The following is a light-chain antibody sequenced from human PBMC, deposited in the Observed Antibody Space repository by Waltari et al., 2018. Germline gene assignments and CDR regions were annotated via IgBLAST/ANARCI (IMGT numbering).Light chain of an antibody. Sequence: DIQVTQSPFSVSASVGDRVTITCRASQDIVKWLAWYQQKPEKAPKSLIYDASRLQSGVPSRFNGSGSGTDFTLTINSLQPEDFATYYCQQYNNYPPTFGPGTKVDVK. J-gene: IGKJ3*01. V-gene: IGKV1D-16*01. CDR3: QQYNNYPPT. CDR1: QDIVKW. CDR2: DAS.